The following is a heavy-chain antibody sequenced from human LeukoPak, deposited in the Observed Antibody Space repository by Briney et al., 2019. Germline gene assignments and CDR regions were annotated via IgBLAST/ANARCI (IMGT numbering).Heavy chain of an antibody. Sequence: PGGSLRLSCAVSGFTFNRYGMTWVRQAPGKGLEWVSAITGSGGTTYYADSVKGRFTISRDNSKNTLFLQMNSLRAEDTAVYYCARDHLPYAYIDYWGQGTLVTVSS. D-gene: IGHD3-16*01. CDR2: ITGSGGTT. J-gene: IGHJ4*02. CDR1: GFTFNRYG. V-gene: IGHV3-23*01. CDR3: ARDHLPYAYIDY.